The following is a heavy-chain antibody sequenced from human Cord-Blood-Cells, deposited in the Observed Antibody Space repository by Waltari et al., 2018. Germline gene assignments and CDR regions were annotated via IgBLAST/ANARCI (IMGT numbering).Heavy chain of an antibody. V-gene: IGHV4-34*01. D-gene: IGHD3-3*01. J-gene: IGHJ3*02. CDR2: INHSGST. Sequence: QVQLQQWGAGLLKPSETLSLICAVSGGSFSGHYWSWIRQPQGPGLEWIGEINHSGSTNYNPSLKRRVAISVDTSKNQFSLKLSSVTAADTAVYYCARGGNTIFGVVIDDAVDIWGQGTMVTVSS. CDR1: GGSFSGHY. CDR3: ARGGNTIFGVVIDDAVDI.